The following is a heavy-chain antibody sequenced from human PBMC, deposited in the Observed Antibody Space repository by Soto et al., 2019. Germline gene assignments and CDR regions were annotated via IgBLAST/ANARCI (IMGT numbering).Heavy chain of an antibody. Sequence: QVQLVESGGGVVQPGRSLRLSCAASAFTFSSYTMXXXXXXXXXXXXXXAVISYDGSNKYYADSVKGRFTISRDNSKXXXXXXXXXXXXXXXXXXXXXXXXXXXXXXXXXXDVWGQGTTVTVSS. J-gene: IGHJ6*02. CDR1: AFTFSSYT. V-gene: IGHV3-30-3*01. CDR3: XXXXXXXXXXXXXXDV. CDR2: ISYDGSNK.